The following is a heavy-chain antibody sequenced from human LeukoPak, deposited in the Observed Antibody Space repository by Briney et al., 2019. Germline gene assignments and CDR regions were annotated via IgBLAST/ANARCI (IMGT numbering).Heavy chain of an antibody. CDR1: GGSISSSSYY. D-gene: IGHD3-10*01. CDR3: ARRAMVRGYFDY. Sequence: SETLSLTCTVSGGSISSSSYYWGWIRQPSGKGLEWIGSIYYSGSTYYNPSLKSRVTISVDTSKNQFSLKLSSVTAADTAVYYCARRAMVRGYFDYWGQGTLVTVSS. V-gene: IGHV4-39*01. J-gene: IGHJ4*02. CDR2: IYYSGST.